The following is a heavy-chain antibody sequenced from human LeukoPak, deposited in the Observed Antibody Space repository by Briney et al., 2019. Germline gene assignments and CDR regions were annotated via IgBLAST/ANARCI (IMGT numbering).Heavy chain of an antibody. CDR2: IYYSGST. CDR1: GGFFSSSNW. V-gene: IGHV4-4*02. Sequence: SETLSLTCVVSGGFFSSSNWWSWVRQPPEKGLEWIGYIYYSGSTNYNPSLKSRVTISVDTSKNQFSLKLSSVTAADTAVYYCARVNRETGTLDWGQGTLVTVSS. D-gene: IGHD1-1*01. CDR3: ARVNRETGTLD. J-gene: IGHJ4*02.